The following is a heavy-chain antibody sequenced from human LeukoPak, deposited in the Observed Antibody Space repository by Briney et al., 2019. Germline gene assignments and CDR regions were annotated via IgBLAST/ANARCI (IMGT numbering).Heavy chain of an antibody. CDR3: ACRDLTSTWSYP. J-gene: IGHJ5*02. V-gene: IGHV5-51*01. CDR2: IYPGDSRT. CDR1: GYSFRSYW. Sequence: GESLKISCKGTGYSFRSYWIGCVRQMPGKGMEWMGVIYPGDSRTRYNPSLQGQVTISVDKSINTAYLEWVSLKASDTAMYYCACRDLTSTWSYPWGQGTLVTVSS. D-gene: IGHD2-2*01.